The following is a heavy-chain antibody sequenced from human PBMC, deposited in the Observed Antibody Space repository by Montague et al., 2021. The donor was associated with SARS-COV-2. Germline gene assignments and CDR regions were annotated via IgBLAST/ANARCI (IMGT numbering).Heavy chain of an antibody. Sequence: CAISGDSVASQSGAWNWIRQSPSRGIEWLGRTYYRSKWDSDYAESVKRRLVITPDTSKNQVSLQLNSVIPEDTAVYFCASSGITLTGLDAFDIWGQGTMVTVSS. V-gene: IGHV6-1*01. J-gene: IGHJ3*02. CDR2: TYYRSKWDS. CDR1: GDSVASQSGA. CDR3: ASSGITLTGLDAFDI. D-gene: IGHD3-9*01.